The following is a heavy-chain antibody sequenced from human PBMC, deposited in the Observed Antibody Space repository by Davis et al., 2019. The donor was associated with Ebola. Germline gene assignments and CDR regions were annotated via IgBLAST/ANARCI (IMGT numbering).Heavy chain of an antibody. CDR3: ARASSSWTPVLDY. CDR2: TYYRSKWYN. J-gene: IGHJ4*02. D-gene: IGHD6-13*01. V-gene: IGHV6-1*01. Sequence: SETLSLTCPISADSVSSNSAAWNWIRQSPSRGLEWPGRTYYRSKWYNDYAVSVKSRITLNPDTSKNHFSLQLNSVTPEETAVYYCARASSSWTPVLDYWGQGTLVTVSS. CDR1: ADSVSSNSAA.